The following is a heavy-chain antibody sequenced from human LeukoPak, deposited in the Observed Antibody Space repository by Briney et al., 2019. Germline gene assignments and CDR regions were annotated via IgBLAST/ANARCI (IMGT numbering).Heavy chain of an antibody. V-gene: IGHV3-7*01. CDR3: ARDVKGGNFDY. J-gene: IGHJ4*02. CDR1: GFTFTNYW. CDR2: IKKDGSEK. D-gene: IGHD3-16*01. Sequence: GGSLRLSCVVSGFTFTNYWMSWVRQAPGKGLEWVANIKKDGSEKYYVDSVKGRFTISRDNAKNSVYLQMNSLRVEDTAVYYCARDVKGGNFDYWGQGTLVTVSS.